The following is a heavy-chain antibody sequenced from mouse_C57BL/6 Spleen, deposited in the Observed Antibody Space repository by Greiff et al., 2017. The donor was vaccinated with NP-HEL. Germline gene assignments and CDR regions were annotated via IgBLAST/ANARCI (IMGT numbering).Heavy chain of an antibody. Sequence: QVQLQQPGAELVRPGSSVKLSCKASGYTFTSYWMDWVKQRPGQGLEWIGNIYPSDSATHYNQKFKDKATVTVEKSSSTAYMQLSSLTSEDSAVYDCASSGGYPPWFAYWGQGTLVTVSA. V-gene: IGHV1-61*01. CDR3: ASSGGYPPWFAY. J-gene: IGHJ3*01. D-gene: IGHD2-2*01. CDR1: GYTFTSYW. CDR2: IYPSDSAT.